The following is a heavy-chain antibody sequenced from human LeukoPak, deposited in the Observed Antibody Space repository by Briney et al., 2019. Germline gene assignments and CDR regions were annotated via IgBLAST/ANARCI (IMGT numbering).Heavy chain of an antibody. J-gene: IGHJ4*02. Sequence: GGSLRLSCAASGFTFSIAWMSWVRQAPGRGLEWVGRIKSKTDGGTRDYAAPVKVRFIISRDDSRNTLYLQMNSLKTEDTAVYYCSTADYYDSNGYYTHVRGRGYFDFWGQGTLVTVSS. V-gene: IGHV3-15*01. CDR2: IKSKTDGGTR. CDR1: GFTFSIAW. D-gene: IGHD3-22*01. CDR3: STADYYDSNGYYTHVRGRGYFDF.